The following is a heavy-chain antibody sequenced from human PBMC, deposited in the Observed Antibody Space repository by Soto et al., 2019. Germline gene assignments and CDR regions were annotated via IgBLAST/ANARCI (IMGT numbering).Heavy chain of an antibody. J-gene: IGHJ4*02. CDR1: GYTFTSYA. Sequence: GASVKVSCKASGYTFTSYAMHWVRQAPGQRLEWMGWINAGNGNTKYSQKFQGRVTITADKSTSTAYMELSSLRSEDTAVYYCARGPLKPRGVITFDYWGQGTLVTVSS. D-gene: IGHD3-10*01. V-gene: IGHV1-3*01. CDR3: ARGPLKPRGVITFDY. CDR2: INAGNGNT.